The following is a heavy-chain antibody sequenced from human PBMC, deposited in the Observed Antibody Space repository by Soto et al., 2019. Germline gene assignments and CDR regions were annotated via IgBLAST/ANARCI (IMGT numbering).Heavy chain of an antibody. CDR3: ARAGDTSGYCNS. Sequence: QVQLQQWGAGLLKPSETLSLTCAVYGGSFSGYYWSWIRQTPGKGLEWIGEINHRGSTNSNPSLKSRVTISVDTSKNQCSLKLSSVTAADTAVYYCARAGDTSGYCNSWSQGTLVTVSS. CDR2: INHRGST. J-gene: IGHJ4*02. D-gene: IGHD3-22*01. V-gene: IGHV4-34*01. CDR1: GGSFSGYY.